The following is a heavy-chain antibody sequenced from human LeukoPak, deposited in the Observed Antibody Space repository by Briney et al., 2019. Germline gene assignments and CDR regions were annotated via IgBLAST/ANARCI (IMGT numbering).Heavy chain of an antibody. J-gene: IGHJ4*02. CDR1: GYTFTGYY. CDR2: INPNSGGT. Sequence: ASVKVSCKASGYTFTGYYMHWVRQAPGQGLEWMGWINPNSGGTNYAQKFQGRVTMTRDTSISTAYMELSRLRSDDTAVYYCARVYSSSSGSYCFDYWGQGTLVTVSS. CDR3: ARVYSSSSGSYCFDY. V-gene: IGHV1-2*02. D-gene: IGHD6-6*01.